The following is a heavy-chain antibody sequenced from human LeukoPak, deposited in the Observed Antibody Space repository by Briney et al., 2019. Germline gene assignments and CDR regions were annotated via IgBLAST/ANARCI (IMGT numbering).Heavy chain of an antibody. CDR3: ARLVDFWSGSVRFDP. CDR1: GGSISSSSYY. J-gene: IGHJ5*02. D-gene: IGHD3-3*01. V-gene: IGHV4-39*01. Sequence: PSETLSLTXTVSGGSISSSSYYWGWIRQPPGKGLEWIGSIYYSGSTYYNPSLKSRVTISVDTSKNQFSLKLSSVTAADTAVYYCARLVDFWSGSVRFDPWGQGTLVTVSS. CDR2: IYYSGST.